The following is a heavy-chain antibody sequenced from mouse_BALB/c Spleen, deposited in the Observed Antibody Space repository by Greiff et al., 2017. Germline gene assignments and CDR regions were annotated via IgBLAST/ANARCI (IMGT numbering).Heavy chain of an antibody. J-gene: IGHJ4*01. D-gene: IGHD4-1*01. V-gene: IGHV1-4*02. CDR3: ARDDVLGAMDY. Sequence: QVQLQQSAAELARPGASVKMSCKASGYTFTSYTMHWVKQRPGQGLEWIGYINPSSGYTEYNQKFKDKTTLTADKSSSTAYMQLSSLTSEDSAVYYCARDDVLGAMDYWGQGTSVTVSS. CDR2: INPSSGYT. CDR1: GYTFTSYT.